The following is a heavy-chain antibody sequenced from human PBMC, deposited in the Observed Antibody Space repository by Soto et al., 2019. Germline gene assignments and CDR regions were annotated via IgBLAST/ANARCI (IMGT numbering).Heavy chain of an antibody. CDR3: ARYGSGSYYTPNFDY. J-gene: IGHJ4*02. V-gene: IGHV4-59*01. Sequence: PSETLSFTCTVSGASLSSYYWGWIRQPPGKGLEWIAYIYYSGTTNYNPSLKSRATISVDTSKNQFSLKLSSVTAADTAVYYCARYGSGSYYTPNFDYWGQGTLVNVSS. CDR1: GASLSSYY. D-gene: IGHD3-10*01. CDR2: IYYSGTT.